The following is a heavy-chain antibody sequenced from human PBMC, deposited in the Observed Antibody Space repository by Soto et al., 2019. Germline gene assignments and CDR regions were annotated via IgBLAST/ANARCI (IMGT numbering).Heavy chain of an antibody. CDR1: GFTFSSYA. V-gene: IGHV3-23*01. J-gene: IGHJ6*02. D-gene: IGHD3-10*01. Sequence: GGSLSLSCAASGFTFSSYAMSWVSQAPGHGLEWVSAISGSGGSTYYADSVKGRFTISRDNSKNTRYLQMNRLRAEEKAGYYCGKLRGEYYYYGMDVWGQGT. CDR2: ISGSGGST. CDR3: GKLRGEYYYYGMDV.